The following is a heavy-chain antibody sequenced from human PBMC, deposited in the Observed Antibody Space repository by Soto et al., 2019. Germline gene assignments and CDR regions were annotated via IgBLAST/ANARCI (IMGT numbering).Heavy chain of an antibody. CDR3: ARLYYYDSSGYYYYYYGMDV. CDR2: IIPIFGTA. V-gene: IGHV1-69*13. J-gene: IGHJ6*02. CDR1: GGTFSSYA. D-gene: IGHD3-22*01. Sequence: SVKVSCKASGGTFSSYAISWVRQAPGQGLEWMGGIIPIFGTANYAQKFQGRVTITADESTSTAYMELSSLRSEDTAVYYCARLYYYDSSGYYYYYYGMDVWGQGTTVTVSS.